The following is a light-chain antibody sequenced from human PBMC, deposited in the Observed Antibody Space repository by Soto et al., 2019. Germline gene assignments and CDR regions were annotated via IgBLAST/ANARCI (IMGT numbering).Light chain of an antibody. Sequence: EIVLTQSPGTLSLSPGERATLSCRASQSVSSSYLAWYQQKPGQAPRLLIYGASSRATGIPDRFSGSGSGTDFTLTISRLEPEDFGVYYCQQYGSPRLMYTFGQGTKLEIK. CDR2: GAS. J-gene: IGKJ2*01. CDR3: QQYGSPRLMYT. V-gene: IGKV3-20*01. CDR1: QSVSSSY.